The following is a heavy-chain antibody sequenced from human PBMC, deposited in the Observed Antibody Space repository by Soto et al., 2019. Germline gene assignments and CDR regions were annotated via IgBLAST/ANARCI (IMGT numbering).Heavy chain of an antibody. Sequence: GGSLRLSWAGSGFTFSDYYMSWIRQAPGKGLEWVSYISGSGSTMYYADSVRGRFTISRDNAKNSLYLQMNSLRVEDTAVYYCASSPVYNSNYINFDPLRDAILVTVSA. CDR2: ISGSGSTM. D-gene: IGHD1-7*01. CDR1: GFTFSDYY. CDR3: ASSPVYNSNYINFDP. V-gene: IGHV3-11*01. J-gene: IGHJ5*02.